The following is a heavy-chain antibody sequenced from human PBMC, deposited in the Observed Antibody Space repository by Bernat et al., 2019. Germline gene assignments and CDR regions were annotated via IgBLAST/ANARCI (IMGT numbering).Heavy chain of an antibody. CDR2: IWYDGSNK. J-gene: IGHJ5*02. CDR3: AREHLSGWFDP. D-gene: IGHD3-10*01. V-gene: IGHV3-33*01. Sequence: VQLVESGGGLVQPGRSLRLSCAASGFTFSSYGMHWVRQAPGKGLEWVAVIWYDGSNKYYADSVKGRFTISRDNSKNTLYLQMNSLRAEDTAVYYCAREHLSGWFDPWGQGTLVTVSS. CDR1: GFTFSSYG.